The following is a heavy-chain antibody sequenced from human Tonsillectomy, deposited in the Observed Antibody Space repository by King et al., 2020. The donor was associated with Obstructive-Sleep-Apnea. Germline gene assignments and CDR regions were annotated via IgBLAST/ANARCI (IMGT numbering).Heavy chain of an antibody. V-gene: IGHV4-38-2*02. CDR1: GYSISSAYY. CDR3: AKLAPIVGGDY. CDR2: IYQSGST. J-gene: IGHJ4*02. D-gene: IGHD1-26*01. Sequence: VQLQESGPGLVKPSDTLSLTCTVFGYSISSAYYWGWIRQPPGKGLEWIGSIYQSGSTYYNPSLKSRVTILVDTSKNQFSLKLSSVTAADTAVYYCAKLAPIVGGDYWGQGTLVTVSS.